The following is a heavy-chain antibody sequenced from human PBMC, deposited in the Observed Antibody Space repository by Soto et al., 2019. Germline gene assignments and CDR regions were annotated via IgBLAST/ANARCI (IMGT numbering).Heavy chain of an antibody. V-gene: IGHV4-30-4*01. CDR1: GGSVTSDEDY. CDR2: ISNSGCT. J-gene: IGHJ4*02. D-gene: IGHD5-18*01. Sequence: TLSLTCTVSGGSVTSDEDYWTWIRQSPGKGLEWIGYISNSGCTGYNPSLKTRLSMSVDRSKNQFTLRLTSVTAADTAVYFCATESGSTYGYFDHWGQGTQVTVSS. CDR3: ATESGSTYGYFDH.